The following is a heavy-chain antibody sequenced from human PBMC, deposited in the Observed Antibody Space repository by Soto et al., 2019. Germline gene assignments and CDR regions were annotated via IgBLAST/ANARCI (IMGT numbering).Heavy chain of an antibody. D-gene: IGHD1-20*01. Sequence: SETLSLTCTVSGDSVGSGGYCWGWLRQSPGKGPEWIGSVFYTGFTSYNPSLESRVSVSVDTSKNQFSLKVSGVSAADTAVYYCATSQKGYNWNYFDHWGQGALVTVSS. CDR3: ATSQKGYNWNYFDH. V-gene: IGHV4-39*01. J-gene: IGHJ4*02. CDR1: GDSVGSGGYC. CDR2: VFYTGFT.